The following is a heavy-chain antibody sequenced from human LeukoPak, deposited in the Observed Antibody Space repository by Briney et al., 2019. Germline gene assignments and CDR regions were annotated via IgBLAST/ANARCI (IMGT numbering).Heavy chain of an antibody. CDR1: GFTFSSYS. Sequence: PGGSLRLSCAASGFTFSSYSMNWVRQAPGKGLEWVSSISSSSSYIYYADSVKGRFTISRDNSKNTLYLQMNSLRAEDTAVYYCAKDPFYGSGSSLFDPWGQGALVTVSS. CDR3: AKDPFYGSGSSLFDP. J-gene: IGHJ5*02. V-gene: IGHV3-21*04. CDR2: ISSSSSYI. D-gene: IGHD3-10*01.